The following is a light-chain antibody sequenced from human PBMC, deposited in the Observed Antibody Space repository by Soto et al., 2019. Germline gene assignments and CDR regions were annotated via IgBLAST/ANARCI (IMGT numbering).Light chain of an antibody. CDR3: QQYNSHWT. CDR2: KAS. J-gene: IGKJ1*01. CDR1: QSISNW. Sequence: DIQMTQSPSTLSASVGDRVTITCRASQSISNWLAWYQQKPGKAPKLLIYKASSLESGVPSRFSGSGSGTEFTLTISSLQPDDFATYYCQQYNSHWTFGQGTKVEIK. V-gene: IGKV1-5*03.